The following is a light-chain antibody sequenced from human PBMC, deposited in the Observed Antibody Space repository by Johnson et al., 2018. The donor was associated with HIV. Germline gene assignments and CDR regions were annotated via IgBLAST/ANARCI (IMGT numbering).Light chain of an antibody. J-gene: IGLJ1*01. CDR1: SSTIGNNY. Sequence: QSVLTQAPSVSAAPGQKVAISCSGSSSTIGNNYVSWYQQLPGTVPKLLIYDNNKRPSGIPDRLSGSKSGTSATLGITGLQTGDEADYYCKTWDSRLSAGHVFGTGTKVTVL. CDR3: KTWDSRLSAGHV. V-gene: IGLV1-51*01. CDR2: DNN.